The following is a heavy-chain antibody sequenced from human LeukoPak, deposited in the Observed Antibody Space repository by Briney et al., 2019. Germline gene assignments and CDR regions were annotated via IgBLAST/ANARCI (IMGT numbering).Heavy chain of an antibody. CDR2: IYYSGST. D-gene: IGHD5-24*01. J-gene: IGHJ5*02. V-gene: IGHV4-59*11. CDR3: ARSWRTKRWLQLENNWFDP. CDR1: GGSISSHY. Sequence: SETLSLTCTVSGGSISSHYWSWIRQPPGKGLEWIGYIYYSGSTNYNPSLKSRVTISVDTSKNQFSLKLSSVTAADTAVYYCARSWRTKRWLQLENNWFDPWGQGTLVTVSS.